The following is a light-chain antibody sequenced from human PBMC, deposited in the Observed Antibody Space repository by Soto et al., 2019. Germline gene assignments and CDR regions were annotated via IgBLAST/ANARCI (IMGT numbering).Light chain of an antibody. V-gene: IGKV1-5*01. CDR2: DAS. J-gene: IGKJ5*01. Sequence: DVQMTQSPATLSASLGDRVTITCRASQSISRSFDWLQQKPGKAPKLLIYDASSLESGVPSRFRGSGSGTEFTLTISSLQPDDFETYYCQQYNSYFITFGQGTRLEIK. CDR3: QQYNSYFIT. CDR1: QSISRS.